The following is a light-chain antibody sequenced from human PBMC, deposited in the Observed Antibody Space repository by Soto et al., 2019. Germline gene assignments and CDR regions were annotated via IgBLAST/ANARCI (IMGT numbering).Light chain of an antibody. Sequence: SYELTQSPSVSVAPGQTVSITCGGSSIGSKSVHWYQQKPGQAPVLVVYDDSDRRSGIPERFSGSNSGNTATLTITRVEAGDEADYHCQVWDTRSEHYVFGAGTKVPVL. CDR1: SIGSKS. V-gene: IGLV3-21*02. CDR2: DDS. CDR3: QVWDTRSEHYV. J-gene: IGLJ1*01.